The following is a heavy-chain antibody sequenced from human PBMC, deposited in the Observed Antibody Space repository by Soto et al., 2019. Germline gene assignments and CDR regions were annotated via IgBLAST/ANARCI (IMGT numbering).Heavy chain of an antibody. V-gene: IGHV5-51*01. Sequence: LGESLKISCKGSGYSFTSYWIGWVRQMPGKGLEWMGIIYPGDSDTRYSPSFQGQVTISADKSISTAYLQWSSLKASDTAMYYCARTNEDIVVVVAATGPDYYYYYMDVWGKGTTVTVSS. CDR2: IYPGDSDT. J-gene: IGHJ6*03. CDR1: GYSFTSYW. D-gene: IGHD2-15*01. CDR3: ARTNEDIVVVVAATGPDYYYYYMDV.